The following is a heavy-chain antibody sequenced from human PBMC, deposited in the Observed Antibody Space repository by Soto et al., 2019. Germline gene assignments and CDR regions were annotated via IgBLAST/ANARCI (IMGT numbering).Heavy chain of an antibody. CDR3: ARGRVTIFGVVITDFDY. D-gene: IGHD3-3*01. CDR2: IYASEST. J-gene: IGHJ4*02. CDR1: GDSISSGGYY. Sequence: QVQLQESGPGLVKPSQTLSLTCTVSGDSISSGGYYWSWIRQHPGKGLEWIGYIYASESTFYNPSLKSRITMSVDRSKNQFSLKLTSVTAADTAVYFCARGRVTIFGVVITDFDYWGQGTLVTVSS. V-gene: IGHV4-31*03.